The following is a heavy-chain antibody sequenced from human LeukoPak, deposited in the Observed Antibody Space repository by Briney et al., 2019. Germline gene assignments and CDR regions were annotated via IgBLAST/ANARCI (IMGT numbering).Heavy chain of an antibody. CDR3: AASTVTPTSGWFDP. D-gene: IGHD4-17*01. V-gene: IGHV4-59*01. CDR2: IYYSGST. CDR1: GDSISSYY. Sequence: SETLSLTCTVSGDSISSYYWSWIRQPPGKGLEWIGYIYYSGSTNYNPSLKSRVTISVDTSKNQFSLKLSSVTAADTAVYYCAASTVTPTSGWFDPWGQGTLVTVSS. J-gene: IGHJ5*02.